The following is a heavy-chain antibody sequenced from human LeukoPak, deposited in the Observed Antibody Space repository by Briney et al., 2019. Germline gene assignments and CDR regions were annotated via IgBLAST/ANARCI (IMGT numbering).Heavy chain of an antibody. CDR2: INHSGST. V-gene: IGHV4-34*01. J-gene: IGHJ4*02. CDR1: GGSFSGYY. CDR3: AGASYYYGSGSYLRDY. Sequence: SETLSLTCAVYGGSFSGYYWSWIRQPPGKGLEWIGEINHSGSTSYNPSLKSRVTISVDTSKNQFSLKLSSVTAADTAVYYCAGASYYYGSGSYLRDYWGQGTLVTVSS. D-gene: IGHD3-10*01.